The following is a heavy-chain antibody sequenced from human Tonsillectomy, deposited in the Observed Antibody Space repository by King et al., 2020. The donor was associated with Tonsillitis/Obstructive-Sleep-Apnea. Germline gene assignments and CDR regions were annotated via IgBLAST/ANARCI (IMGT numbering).Heavy chain of an antibody. CDR3: VKEGWEATYFDY. D-gene: IGHD1-26*01. V-gene: IGHV3-64D*06. J-gene: IGHJ4*02. Sequence: VQLVESGGGLVQPGGSLRLSCSASGFTFSRYDIHWVRQAPGKGLEHVSAVSSNGFSAYYADSVKGRITISRDNSKNTVYLQMSSLRAEDTAVYYCVKEGWEATYFDYWGQGTLVTVSS. CDR2: VSSNGFSA. CDR1: GFTFSRYD.